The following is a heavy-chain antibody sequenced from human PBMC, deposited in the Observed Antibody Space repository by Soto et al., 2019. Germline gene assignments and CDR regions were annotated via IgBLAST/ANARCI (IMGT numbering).Heavy chain of an antibody. J-gene: IGHJ4*02. D-gene: IGHD2-2*02. Sequence: QVQLQESGPGLVKPSQTLSLTCTVSGGSITTGGSYWSWIRQHPGKGLEWIGNIYHSGNTYYNTSLKSRLTISVDTSKNHFSLMVASVTAADTAVYYCARARFQVLYGKPYFDSWGQGTLVTVSS. CDR3: ARARFQVLYGKPYFDS. V-gene: IGHV4-31*03. CDR2: IYHSGNT. CDR1: GGSITTGGSY.